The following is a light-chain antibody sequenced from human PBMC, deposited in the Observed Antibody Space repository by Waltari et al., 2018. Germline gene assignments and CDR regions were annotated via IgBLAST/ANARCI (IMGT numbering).Light chain of an antibody. CDR3: TSYTSRHSLV. V-gene: IGLV2-14*03. CDR1: SRDVGDYDW. Sequence: QSALTQPASVSGSPGQSITISCTGTSRDVGDYDWVSWYQQHPGKAPKVVISDVSYRPSGVSNRFSGSKSGNTASLTISGLQAEDEADYYCTSYTSRHSLVFGTGTKVTVL. CDR2: DVS. J-gene: IGLJ1*01.